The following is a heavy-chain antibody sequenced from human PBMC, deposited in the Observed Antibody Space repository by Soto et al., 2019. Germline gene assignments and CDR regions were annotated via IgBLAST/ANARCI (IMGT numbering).Heavy chain of an antibody. CDR1: GFTFSSYW. J-gene: IGHJ6*03. CDR3: ARVEGNSKGYYYYYMDV. V-gene: IGHV3-7*01. Sequence: GRSLRLSCAASGFTFSSYWMSWVRQAPGKGLEWVANIKQDGSEKYYVDSVKGRFTISRDNAKNSLYLQMNSLRAEDTAVYYCARVEGNSKGYYYYYMDVWGKGTTVTVSS. CDR2: IKQDGSEK. D-gene: IGHD1-1*01.